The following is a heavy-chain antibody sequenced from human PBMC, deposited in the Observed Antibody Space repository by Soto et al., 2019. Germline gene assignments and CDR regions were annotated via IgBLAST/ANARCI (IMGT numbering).Heavy chain of an antibody. Sequence: GGSLRLSCAASGFTFSSYAMHWVRQAPGKGLDWVAVISYDGSNKYYADSVKGRFTISRDNSKNTLYLQMNSLRAEDTAVYYCARERPTQLWLLDYYYGMDVWGQGTTVTVSS. CDR2: ISYDGSNK. J-gene: IGHJ6*02. CDR3: ARERPTQLWLLDYYYGMDV. V-gene: IGHV3-30-3*01. D-gene: IGHD5-18*01. CDR1: GFTFSSYA.